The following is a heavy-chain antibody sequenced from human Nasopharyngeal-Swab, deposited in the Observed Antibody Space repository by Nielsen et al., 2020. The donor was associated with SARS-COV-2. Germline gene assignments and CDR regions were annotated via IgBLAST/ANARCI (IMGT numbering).Heavy chain of an antibody. Sequence: VRQAPGKGLEWVSAITGSGGTTYYTDSVKGRFTISRDNSRNTLYLQMNSLRAEDTAIYYCAGGSSGYSYAFDIWGQGTMVTVSS. D-gene: IGHD3-22*01. J-gene: IGHJ3*02. CDR3: AGGSSGYSYAFDI. V-gene: IGHV3-23*01. CDR2: ITGSGGTT.